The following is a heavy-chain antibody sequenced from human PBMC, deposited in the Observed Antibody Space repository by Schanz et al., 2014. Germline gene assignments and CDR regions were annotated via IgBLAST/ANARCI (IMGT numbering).Heavy chain of an antibody. Sequence: QVLLVQSGAEVKQPGASVKVSCKASGYTFTAYFIHWVRQAPGQGLEWMGRINPNTGGTNFAQKFQGRVTMTRDTSITTAYMDLSGLTSDDTAVYYCAKHRHYADNNGYPGIDYWGQGTLVTVS. D-gene: IGHD3-16*01. V-gene: IGHV1-2*06. CDR2: INPNTGGT. J-gene: IGHJ4*02. CDR1: GYTFTAYF. CDR3: AKHRHYADNNGYPGIDY.